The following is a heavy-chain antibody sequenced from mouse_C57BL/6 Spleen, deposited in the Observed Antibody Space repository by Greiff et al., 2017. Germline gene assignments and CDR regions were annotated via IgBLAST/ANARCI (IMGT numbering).Heavy chain of an antibody. CDR3: ARFRDYLYYYAMDY. D-gene: IGHD2-4*01. CDR2: IHPNSGST. CDR1: GYTFTSYW. Sequence: QVQLQQPGAELVKPGASVKLSCKASGYTFTSYWMHWVKQRPGQGLEWIGMIHPNSGSTNYNEKFKSKATLTVDKSSSTAYMQLSSLTSEDSAVYYCARFRDYLYYYAMDYWGQGTSVTVSS. V-gene: IGHV1-64*01. J-gene: IGHJ4*01.